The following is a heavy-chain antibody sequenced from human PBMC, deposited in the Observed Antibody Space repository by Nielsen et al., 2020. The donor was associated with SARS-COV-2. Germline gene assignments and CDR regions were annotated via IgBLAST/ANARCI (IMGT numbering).Heavy chain of an antibody. Sequence: GESLKISCAASGFTVCSNYMSWVRQAPGKGLEWVSVIYSGGSTYYADSVKGRFTISRDNSKDTLYLQMNSLRAEDTAVYYCARVWYYDSSGYWSAFDIWGQGTMVTVSS. J-gene: IGHJ3*02. D-gene: IGHD3-22*01. CDR2: IYSGGST. CDR1: GFTVCSNY. CDR3: ARVWYYDSSGYWSAFDI. V-gene: IGHV3-53*01.